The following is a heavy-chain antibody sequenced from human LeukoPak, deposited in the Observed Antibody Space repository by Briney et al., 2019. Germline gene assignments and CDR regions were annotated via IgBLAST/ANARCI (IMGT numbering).Heavy chain of an antibody. J-gene: IGHJ4*02. V-gene: IGHV3-23*01. CDR2: ISASGGGT. CDR3: APLAATTDY. CDR1: GFTLSRYA. Sequence: PGGSLRLSCAASGFTLSRYAMSWVRQAPGKGLEWVSSISASGGGTYYADSVKGRFTISRDTSKNTLYLQMNSLRAEDTAVYYCAPLAATTDYWGQGTLVTVSS. D-gene: IGHD5-12*01.